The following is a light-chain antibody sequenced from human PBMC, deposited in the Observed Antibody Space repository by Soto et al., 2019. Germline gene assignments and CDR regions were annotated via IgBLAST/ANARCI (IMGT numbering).Light chain of an antibody. V-gene: IGLV1-40*01. CDR2: GDN. J-gene: IGLJ1*01. CDR1: SSNIGGGYD. CDR3: QSYDSSLSVFYA. Sequence: QSVLTQPPPVSGAPGQRVTISCTGGSSNIGGGYDVHWYQQLPGNAPEPVIYGDNDRPSGVPARFSGSKSGPSASLAITGLQAVDEADYYCQSYDSSLSVFYAFGTGTKVTVL.